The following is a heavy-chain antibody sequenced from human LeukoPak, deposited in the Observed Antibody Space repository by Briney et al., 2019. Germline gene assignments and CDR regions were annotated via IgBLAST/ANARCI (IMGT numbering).Heavy chain of an antibody. CDR1: GGTFSSYA. CDR2: IIPILGIA. J-gene: IGHJ4*02. CDR3: ARFSMVRGFPHYFDY. V-gene: IGHV1-69*04. D-gene: IGHD3-10*01. Sequence: VASVKVSCKASGGTFSSYAISWVRQAPGQGLEWMGRIIPILGIANYAQKFQGRVTITADKSTSTAYMELSSLRSEDTAVYYCARFSMVRGFPHYFDYWGQGTLVTVSS.